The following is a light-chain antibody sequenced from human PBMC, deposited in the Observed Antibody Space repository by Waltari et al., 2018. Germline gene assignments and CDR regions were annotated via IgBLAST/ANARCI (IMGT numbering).Light chain of an antibody. V-gene: IGLV2-14*01. CDR2: EVS. Sequence: QSALTQPASVSGSPGQSITISCTGTSSDVGGYNYVSWYQQHPGKAPKVMIGEVSNRPSGVYKIFSGSKSDNTASLVISGLQAEDGADYYCSSYTASGTLVFGGGTKLTVL. CDR1: SSDVGGYNY. J-gene: IGLJ2*01. CDR3: SSYTASGTLV.